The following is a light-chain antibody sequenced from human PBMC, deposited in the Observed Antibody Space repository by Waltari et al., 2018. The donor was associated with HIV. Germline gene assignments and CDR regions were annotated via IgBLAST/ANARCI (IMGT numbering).Light chain of an antibody. CDR2: WAS. CDR1: QSVLYSSNNKNY. J-gene: IGKJ2*01. V-gene: IGKV4-1*01. Sequence: DIVMTQSPDSLAVSLGERATINCKSSQSVLYSSNNKNYLAWYQQKPGQPPKLLIYWASTRESGVPDRFSVSGSGTDFTLTISSLQAEDVAVYYCQQHSSTPYTFGQGTKLEIK. CDR3: QQHSSTPYT.